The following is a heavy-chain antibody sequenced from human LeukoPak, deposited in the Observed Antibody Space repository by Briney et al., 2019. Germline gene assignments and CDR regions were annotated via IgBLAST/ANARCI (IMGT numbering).Heavy chain of an antibody. Sequence: PSETLSLTCAVYGGSFSGYYWSWIRQPPGEGLEWIGEINHSGSTNYNPSLKSRVTISVDTSKNQFSLKLSSVTAADTAVYYCARNDFLTVYYPPRNCSDPGGKEPRVPVPS. D-gene: IGHD3/OR15-3a*01. CDR2: INHSGST. CDR3: ARNDFLTVYYPPRNCSDP. J-gene: IGHJ5*02. CDR1: GGSFSGYY. V-gene: IGHV4-34*01.